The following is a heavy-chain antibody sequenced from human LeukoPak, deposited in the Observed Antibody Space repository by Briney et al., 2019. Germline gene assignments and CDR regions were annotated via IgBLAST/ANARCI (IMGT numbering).Heavy chain of an antibody. V-gene: IGHV3-11*01. Sequence: GGSLGLSCAASGFTFSDYYMSWIRQASGKGLEWVSYISSSGSTIYYADSVKGRFTISRDNAKNSLYLQMNSLRVEDTAVYYCREYQLLSDYYGMDVWGQGTTVTVSS. CDR1: GFTFSDYY. CDR3: REYQLLSDYYGMDV. CDR2: ISSSGSTI. J-gene: IGHJ6*02. D-gene: IGHD2-2*01.